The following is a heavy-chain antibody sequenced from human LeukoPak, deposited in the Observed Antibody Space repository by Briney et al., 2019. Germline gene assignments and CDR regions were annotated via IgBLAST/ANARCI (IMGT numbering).Heavy chain of an antibody. CDR2: IYYSGST. CDR1: GGSISSGGYY. D-gene: IGHD3-22*01. Sequence: SETLSLTCTVSGGSISSGGYYWSWIRQHPGKGLEWIGYIYYSGSTYYNPSLKSRVTISVDTSKSQFSLKLSSVTAADTAVYYCAREAPGYYDSSGYHHFDYWGQGTLVTVSS. V-gene: IGHV4-31*03. CDR3: AREAPGYYDSSGYHHFDY. J-gene: IGHJ4*02.